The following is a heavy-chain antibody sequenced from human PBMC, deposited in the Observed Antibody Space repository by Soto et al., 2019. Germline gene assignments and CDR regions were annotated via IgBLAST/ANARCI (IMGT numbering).Heavy chain of an antibody. CDR2: ISYDGSNK. D-gene: IGHD3-22*01. CDR1: GFTFSSYG. CDR3: AKREDYYDSSGYYDWFDP. Sequence: QVQLVESGGGVVQPGRSLRLSCAASGFTFSSYGMHWVRQAPGKGLEWVAVISYDGSNKYYADSVKGRFTISRDNSKNPLYLQMNSLRAEDTAVYYCAKREDYYDSSGYYDWFDPWGQGTLVTVSS. V-gene: IGHV3-30*18. J-gene: IGHJ5*02.